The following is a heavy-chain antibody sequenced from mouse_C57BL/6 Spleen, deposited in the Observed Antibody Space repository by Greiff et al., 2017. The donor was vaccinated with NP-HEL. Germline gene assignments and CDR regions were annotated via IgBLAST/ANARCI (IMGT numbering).Heavy chain of an antibody. D-gene: IGHD2-4*01. J-gene: IGHJ1*03. Sequence: EVMLVESGGGLVKPGGSLKLSCAASGFTFSSYAMSWVRQTPEKRLEWVATISDGGSYTYYPDNVKGRFTISRDNAKNNLYLQMSHLKSEDTAMYYCARGDYDYDDVLDVWGTGTTVTVSS. CDR2: ISDGGSYT. V-gene: IGHV5-4*03. CDR1: GFTFSSYA. CDR3: ARGDYDYDDVLDV.